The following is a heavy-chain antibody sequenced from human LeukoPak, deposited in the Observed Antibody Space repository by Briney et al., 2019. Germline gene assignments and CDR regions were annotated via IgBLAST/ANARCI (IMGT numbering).Heavy chain of an antibody. V-gene: IGHV3-15*01. CDR1: GLTFSHAW. Sequence: GGSLRLSCVVSGLTFSHAWMSWVRQAPGKGLEWVGRVKSKADGGTGDYAAPVKGRFTISRDNSKNTLYLQMNSLRAEDTAVYYCAREVVVAATLDAFDVWGQGTMVTVSS. D-gene: IGHD2-15*01. J-gene: IGHJ3*01. CDR3: AREVVVAATLDAFDV. CDR2: VKSKADGGTG.